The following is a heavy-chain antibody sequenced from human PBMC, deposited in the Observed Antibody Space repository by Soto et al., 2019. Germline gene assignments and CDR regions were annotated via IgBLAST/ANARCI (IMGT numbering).Heavy chain of an antibody. CDR1: GYTFTSYA. D-gene: IGHD6-25*01. CDR3: ARGVAAAGPFDP. CDR2: INAGNGNT. Sequence: ASVKVSCKASGYTFTSYAMHWVRQAPGQRLEWMGWINAGNGNTKYSQKFQGRVTITRDTSASTAYMELSSLRSEDTAVYYCARGVAAAGPFDPWGQGTLVTVSS. J-gene: IGHJ5*02. V-gene: IGHV1-3*01.